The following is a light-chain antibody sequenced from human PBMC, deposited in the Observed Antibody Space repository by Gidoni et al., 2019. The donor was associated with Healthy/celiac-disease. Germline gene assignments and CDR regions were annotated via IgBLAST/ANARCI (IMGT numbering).Light chain of an antibody. CDR1: SSNIGSNT. V-gene: IGLV1-44*01. CDR3: AAWDDSLNGPV. CDR2: SNN. Sequence: QSVLTQPPSASGTPGQRVTISCSGSSSNIGSNTVHWYQPLPGTAPKLLIYSNNQRPSGVPDRFSGSKSGTSASLAISGLQSEDEADYYCAAWDDSLNGPVFGGGTKLTVL. J-gene: IGLJ2*01.